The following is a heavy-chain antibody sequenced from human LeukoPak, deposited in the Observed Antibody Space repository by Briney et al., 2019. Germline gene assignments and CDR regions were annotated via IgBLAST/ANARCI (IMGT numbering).Heavy chain of an antibody. J-gene: IGHJ4*02. CDR3: AAKTAGHDY. D-gene: IGHD1-1*01. CDR2: MNPNGGDT. Sequence: ASVKVSCKASGYTFTSYDIHWVRQATGQGLEWMGRMNPNGGDTDYAQKFQGRVTMTRDTSISTAYMELSSLRSEDTAVYYCAAKTAGHDYWGQGTLVTVSS. V-gene: IGHV1-8*01. CDR1: GYTFTSYD.